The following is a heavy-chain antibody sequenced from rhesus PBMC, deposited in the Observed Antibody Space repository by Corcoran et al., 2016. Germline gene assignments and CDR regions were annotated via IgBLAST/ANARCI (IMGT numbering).Heavy chain of an antibody. D-gene: IGHD3-16*01. CDR3: ARAPYYYSGTFDY. CDR1: GYSISSGYG. CDR2: IYGVSGST. V-gene: IGHV4-127*01. Sequence: QVQLQESGPGLVKPSETLSLTCAVSGYSISSGYGWGWIRQPPVKGLEWIGQIYGVSGSTYYNPSLKSRVTVSKDTSKNQFSLKLSSVTAADTAVYYCARAPYYYSGTFDYWGQGVLVTVSS. J-gene: IGHJ4*01.